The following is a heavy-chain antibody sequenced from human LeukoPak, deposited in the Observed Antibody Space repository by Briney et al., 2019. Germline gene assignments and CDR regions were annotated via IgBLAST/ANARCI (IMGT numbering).Heavy chain of an antibody. CDR3: ARSGYYYERPFDY. D-gene: IGHD3-22*01. J-gene: IGHJ4*02. Sequence: GGSLRLSCAASGFTFSSYAMSWVRQAPGKGLEWVANIKQDGSEKYYVDSVKGRFTISRDNAKNSLYLQMNSLRAEDTAVYYCARSGYYYERPFDYWGQGTLVTVSS. V-gene: IGHV3-7*01. CDR1: GFTFSSYA. CDR2: IKQDGSEK.